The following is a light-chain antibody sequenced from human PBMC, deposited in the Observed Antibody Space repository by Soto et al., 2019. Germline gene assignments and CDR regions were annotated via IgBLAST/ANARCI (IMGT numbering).Light chain of an antibody. V-gene: IGKV2-28*01. J-gene: IGKJ4*01. CDR1: QSLLNRNGYNY. CDR2: LGS. CDR3: IHALQTSLT. Sequence: DIVMTQSPLSLSVTPGEPASIFCRSSQSLLNRNGYNYLDWYRQKPGRSPQLLIYLGSSRASGVPDRFSGAGSVIDFTLKISRVEAEDVGIYYCIHALQTSLTFGGGTKVEIK.